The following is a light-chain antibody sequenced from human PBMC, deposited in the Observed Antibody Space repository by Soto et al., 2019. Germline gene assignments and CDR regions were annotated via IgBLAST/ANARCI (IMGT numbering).Light chain of an antibody. CDR1: QSITTW. CDR2: DAS. CDR3: QQLKSNLIT. J-gene: IGKJ5*01. Sequence: DIQMTQSPSTLSSSVGDRVIITCRASQSITTWLSWYQQKPGKAPKLLIYDASSLESGVPSRFSGSGSGTEFTLTISSLQPDDFATYYCQQLKSNLITFGQGTRLEIK. V-gene: IGKV1-5*01.